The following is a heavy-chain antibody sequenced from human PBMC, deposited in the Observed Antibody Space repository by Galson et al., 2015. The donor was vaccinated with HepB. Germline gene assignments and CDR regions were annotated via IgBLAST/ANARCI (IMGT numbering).Heavy chain of an antibody. D-gene: IGHD6-19*01. CDR2: INAGNGNT. J-gene: IGHJ5*02. V-gene: IGHV1-3*01. CDR1: GYTFTSYA. CDR3: ARGIAVAVNWFDP. Sequence: SVKVSCKASGYTFTSYAMHWVRQAPGQRLEWMGWINAGNGNTKYSQKFQGRVTITRDTSASTAYMELSSLRSEDTAVYYCARGIAVAVNWFDPWGQGTLVTVSS.